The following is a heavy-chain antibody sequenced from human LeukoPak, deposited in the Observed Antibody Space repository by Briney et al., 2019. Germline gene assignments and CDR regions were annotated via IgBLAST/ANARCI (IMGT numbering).Heavy chain of an antibody. Sequence: GGSLRLSCAASGFTFSSYSMNWVRQAPGKGLVWVSRINDDGSSTNYADSVKGRFTISRDNAKNTLYLQMNSLRAEDTAVYYCARAFGGYEAYWGQGTLVTVSS. V-gene: IGHV3-74*01. CDR1: GFTFSSYS. CDR3: ARAFGGYEAY. D-gene: IGHD5-12*01. J-gene: IGHJ4*02. CDR2: INDDGSST.